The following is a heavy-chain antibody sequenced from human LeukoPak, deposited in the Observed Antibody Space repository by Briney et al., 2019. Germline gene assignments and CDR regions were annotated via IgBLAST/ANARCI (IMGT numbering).Heavy chain of an antibody. D-gene: IGHD3-16*02. CDR3: ARDPVSEYDYVWGSYHEDAFDI. J-gene: IGHJ3*02. CDR1: GGSISGYY. CDR2: IYHSGST. Sequence: TSKTLSFTCSVPGGSISGYYWNWIRQPPGKSLEFFGYIYHSGSTNYTPSLKSRVTISVDTSKNQFSLKLSSVTAADTAVYYCARDPVSEYDYVWGSYHEDAFDIWGQGTMVTVSS. V-gene: IGHV4-59*01.